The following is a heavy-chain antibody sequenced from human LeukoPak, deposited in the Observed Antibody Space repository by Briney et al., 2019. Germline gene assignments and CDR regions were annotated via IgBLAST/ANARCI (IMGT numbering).Heavy chain of an antibody. CDR3: ASMPIWFGEPV. CDR2: INHSGST. V-gene: IGHV4-34*01. D-gene: IGHD3-10*01. J-gene: IGHJ4*02. CDR1: GGSFSGYY. Sequence: SETLSLTCAVYGGSFSGYYWSWIRQPPGKGLEWIGEINHSGSTNYNPSLKSRVTISVDTSKNQSSLKLSSVTSADTAVYYCASMPIWFGEPVWGQGTLVTVSS.